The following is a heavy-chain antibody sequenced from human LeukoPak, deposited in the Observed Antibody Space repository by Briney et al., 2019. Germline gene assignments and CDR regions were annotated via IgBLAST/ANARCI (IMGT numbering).Heavy chain of an antibody. D-gene: IGHD1-26*01. CDR1: GFIFSGWD. CDR3: ANPGGSGSYDRAADY. J-gene: IGHJ4*02. CDR2: ISYDGSNK. V-gene: IGHV3-30*18. Sequence: GGSLRLSCAASGFIFSGWDMHWVRQAPGKGLEWVAVISYDGSNKYYADSVKGRFTISRDNSKNTLYLQMNSLRAEDTAVYYCANPGGSGSYDRAADYWGQGTLVTVSS.